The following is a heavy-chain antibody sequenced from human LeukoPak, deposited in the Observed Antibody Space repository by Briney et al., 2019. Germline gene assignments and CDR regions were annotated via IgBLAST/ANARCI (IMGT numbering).Heavy chain of an antibody. CDR2: ISSSSSTI. Sequence: PGGSLRLSCAASGFTFSSYSMNWVRQAPGKGLEWVSYISSSSSTIYYADSVKGRFTISRDNAKNSLYLQMNSLRAEDTAVYYCSTAMVTGYWGQGTLVTVSS. D-gene: IGHD5-18*01. J-gene: IGHJ4*02. CDR3: STAMVTGY. CDR1: GFTFSSYS. V-gene: IGHV3-48*01.